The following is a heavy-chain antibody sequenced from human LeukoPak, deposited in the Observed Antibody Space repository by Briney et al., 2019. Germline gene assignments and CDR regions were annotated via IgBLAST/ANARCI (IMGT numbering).Heavy chain of an antibody. CDR1: GGSISSSSYY. V-gene: IGHV4-39*07. D-gene: IGHD3-3*01. J-gene: IGHJ4*02. Sequence: SETLSLTCTVSGGSISSSSYYWGWIRQPPGKGLEWIGSIYYSGSTYYNPSLKSRVTISVDTSKNQFSLKLSSVTAADTAVYYCARDVVFYDFWSGYSDYWGQGTLVTVSS. CDR2: IYYSGST. CDR3: ARDVVFYDFWSGYSDY.